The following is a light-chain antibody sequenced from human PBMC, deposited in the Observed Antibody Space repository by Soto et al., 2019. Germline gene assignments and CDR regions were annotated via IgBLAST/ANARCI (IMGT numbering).Light chain of an antibody. CDR1: SSNVGTNT. Sequence: QSLLTQPPSASGTPGLSVTIYCSGGSSNVGTNTVSWYQHLPGTAPKLLIYINDQRPSGVPDRFSGSKSGTSASLAITGLQSEDEGIYYCATWDDSLSGWVFGGGTKLTVL. CDR3: ATWDDSLSGWV. CDR2: IND. J-gene: IGLJ3*02. V-gene: IGLV1-44*01.